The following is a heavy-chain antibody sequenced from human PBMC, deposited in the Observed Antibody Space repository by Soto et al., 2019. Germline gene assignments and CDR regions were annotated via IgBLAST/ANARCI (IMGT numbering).Heavy chain of an antibody. CDR1: GFTFTSYA. CDR3: AKAGFSSSWSPTYFDY. CDR2: ISGTGYNT. Sequence: PGGSLRLSCAASGFTFTSYAMNWVRLAPGKGLEWVSAISGTGYNTYYADSVKGRFTISRDNTKITLYLQMNSLRAEDTAVYYCAKAGFSSSWSPTYFDYWGQGTLVTVSS. D-gene: IGHD6-13*01. J-gene: IGHJ4*02. V-gene: IGHV3-23*01.